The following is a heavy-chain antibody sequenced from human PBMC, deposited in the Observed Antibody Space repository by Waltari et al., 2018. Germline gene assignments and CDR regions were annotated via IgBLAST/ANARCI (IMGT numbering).Heavy chain of an antibody. CDR3: ARGRGFIIDT. V-gene: IGHV3-66*02. J-gene: IGHJ5*01. Sequence: EVHLVESGGGLVQPGGSLRLSCAVSGFHVNNYYMHGVRQAPGKGLEWVSVINLGGDTYYGDSVKGRFTISRDNSKNTLDLQVNSLRSDDTAVYFCARGRGFIIDTWGHGTLVTVSS. D-gene: IGHD3-10*01. CDR2: INLGGDT. CDR1: GFHVNNYY.